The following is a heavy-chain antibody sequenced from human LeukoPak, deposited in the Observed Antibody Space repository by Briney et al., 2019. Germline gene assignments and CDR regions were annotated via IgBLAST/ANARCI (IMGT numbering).Heavy chain of an antibody. Sequence: GGSLRLSCAASGFTFSSYGMHWVRQAPGKGLEWVAVIWYDGSNKYYADSVKGRFTISRDNSKNTLYLQMNSLRAEDTAVYYCARDLGSSSGWYGSWTYYYYYGMDVWGQGTTVTVSS. V-gene: IGHV3-33*01. D-gene: IGHD6-19*01. CDR3: ARDLGSSSGWYGSWTYYYYYGMDV. J-gene: IGHJ6*02. CDR1: GFTFSSYG. CDR2: IWYDGSNK.